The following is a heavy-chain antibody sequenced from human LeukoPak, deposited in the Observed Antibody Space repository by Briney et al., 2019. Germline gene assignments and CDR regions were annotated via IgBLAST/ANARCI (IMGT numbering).Heavy chain of an antibody. CDR3: ARHSDDYVWGRINYFDY. CDR2: IYYSGGT. V-gene: IGHV4-59*08. CDR1: GGSISSYY. J-gene: IGHJ4*02. Sequence: SETLSLACTVSGGSISSYYWSWIRQPPGKGLEWIGYIYYSGGTNYNPSLKSRVTISVDTSKNQFSLKLSSVTAADTAVYYCARHSDDYVWGRINYFDYWGQGTLVTVSS. D-gene: IGHD3-16*01.